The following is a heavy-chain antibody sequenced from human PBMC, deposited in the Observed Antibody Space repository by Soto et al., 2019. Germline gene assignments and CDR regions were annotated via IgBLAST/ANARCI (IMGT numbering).Heavy chain of an antibody. D-gene: IGHD5-12*01. J-gene: IGHJ4*02. V-gene: IGHV3-64D*08. Sequence: GGSLRLSCSASGFTFSSYAMHWVRQAPGKGLEYVSAISSNGGSTYYADSVKGRFTISRDNSKNTLYLQMSSLRAEDTAVYYCVKEMSRRDGYNLDPGFDYWGQGTLVTVSS. CDR2: ISSNGGST. CDR1: GFTFSSYA. CDR3: VKEMSRRDGYNLDPGFDY.